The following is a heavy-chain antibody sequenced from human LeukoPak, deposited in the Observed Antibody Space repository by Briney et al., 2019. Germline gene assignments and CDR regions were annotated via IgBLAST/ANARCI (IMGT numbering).Heavy chain of an antibody. Sequence: GGSLRLSCAASGFTFSSYSMNWVRQAPGKGLEWVSAISGSGGSTYYADSVKGRFTISRDNSKNTLYLQMNSLRAEDTAVYYCARERIAVAGSPPSYYYYGMDVWGQGTTVTVSS. D-gene: IGHD6-19*01. CDR2: ISGSGGST. V-gene: IGHV3-23*01. J-gene: IGHJ6*02. CDR3: ARERIAVAGSPPSYYYYGMDV. CDR1: GFTFSSYS.